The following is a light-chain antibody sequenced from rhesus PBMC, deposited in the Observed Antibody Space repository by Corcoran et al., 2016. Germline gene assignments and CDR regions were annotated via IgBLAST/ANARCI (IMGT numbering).Light chain of an antibody. V-gene: IGKV1-22*01. J-gene: IGKJ4*01. CDR3: QQYSSSPPLT. CDR2: KAA. CDR1: QSISSW. Sequence: DIQMTQSPSSLSASVGDTVTITCRASQSISSWLAWYQQKPGKAPKLMIYKAASLPNGVPSRFRGRGSGKDVTFTISSLQSEDFATYYCQQYSSSPPLTFGGGTKVDLK.